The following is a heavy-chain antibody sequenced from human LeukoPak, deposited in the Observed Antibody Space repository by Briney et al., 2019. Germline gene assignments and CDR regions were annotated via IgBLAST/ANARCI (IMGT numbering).Heavy chain of an antibody. J-gene: IGHJ6*03. Sequence: SETLSLTCALSGYSITSGYYWGWIRQPPGKGLEWFGSIYHSGSTYYNPSLKSRVTISVDTSKNQFSLKLSSVAAADTAVYYCARHLAITIFGVAHMDVWGKGTTVTVSS. CDR1: GYSITSGYY. D-gene: IGHD3-3*01. CDR3: ARHLAITIFGVAHMDV. CDR2: IYHSGST. V-gene: IGHV4-38-2*01.